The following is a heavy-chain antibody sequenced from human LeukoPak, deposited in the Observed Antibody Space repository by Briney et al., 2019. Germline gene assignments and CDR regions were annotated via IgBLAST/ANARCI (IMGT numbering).Heavy chain of an antibody. J-gene: IGHJ1*01. V-gene: IGHV1-69*05. D-gene: IGHD1-26*01. CDR1: GGTFSSYA. CDR3: TRDQSFGGSYTGGFAEYFQH. CDR2: IIPIFGTA. Sequence: GSSVKVSCKASGGTFSSYAISWVPQAPGQGLEWMGGIIPIFGTANYAQKFQGRVTITTDESTSTAYMELSSLRSEETAVYYCTRDQSFGGSYTGGFAEYFQHWGQGTLVTVSS.